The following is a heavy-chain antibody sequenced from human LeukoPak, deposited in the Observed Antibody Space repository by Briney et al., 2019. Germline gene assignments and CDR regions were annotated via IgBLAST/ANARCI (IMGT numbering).Heavy chain of an antibody. CDR3: ARIRSSSWFGDFDY. CDR1: GDSISSYY. J-gene: IGHJ4*02. CDR2: IYYSGST. D-gene: IGHD6-13*01. V-gene: IGHV4-59*01. Sequence: SETLSLTCTVSGDSISSYYWSWVRQPPGKGLEWIGYIYYSGSTNYNPSLKSRVTMSVDTSKNQFSLKLSSVTAADTAVYYCARIRSSSWFGDFDYWGQGTLVTVSS.